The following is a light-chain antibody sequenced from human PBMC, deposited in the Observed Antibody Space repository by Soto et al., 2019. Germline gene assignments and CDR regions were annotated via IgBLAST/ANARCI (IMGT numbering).Light chain of an antibody. V-gene: IGKV3-20*01. CDR2: GTS. CDR1: QSVSSKY. Sequence: EIVLTQSPGTLSLSPGERATLSCRASQSVSSKYLAWYQQKPGRAPRVLIYGTSIRASGVPERFSGGGSGTDFTLTITRLEPEDFAVYYCQQYGSSLFTFGTGTKVDIK. CDR3: QQYGSSLFT. J-gene: IGKJ3*01.